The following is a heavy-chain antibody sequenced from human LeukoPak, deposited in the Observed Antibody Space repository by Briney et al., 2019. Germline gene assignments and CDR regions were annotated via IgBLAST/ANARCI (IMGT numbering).Heavy chain of an antibody. CDR3: AKRGSYYYDSSGYQGGYYYMDV. Sequence: PGGSLRLSFAASGFTFSSYAMHWVRQAPGKGLEWVAVISYDGSNKYYADSVKGRFTISRDNSKNTLYLQMNSLRAEDTAVYYCAKRGSYYYDSSGYQGGYYYMDVWGKGTTVTVSS. J-gene: IGHJ6*03. CDR2: ISYDGSNK. D-gene: IGHD3-22*01. CDR1: GFTFSSYA. V-gene: IGHV3-30-3*02.